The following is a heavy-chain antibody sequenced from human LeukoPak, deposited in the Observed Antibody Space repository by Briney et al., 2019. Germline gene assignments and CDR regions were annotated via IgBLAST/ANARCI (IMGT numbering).Heavy chain of an antibody. Sequence: KPSETLSLTCTVSGGSISGSSYYWGWIRQPPGKGLEWIGSIYYSGSTYYNPSLKSRVTISVDTSKNQFSLKLSSVTAADTAVYYCARRSEMDVWGKGTTVTVSS. V-gene: IGHV4-39*01. CDR3: ARRSEMDV. CDR1: GGSISGSSYY. J-gene: IGHJ6*04. CDR2: IYYSGST.